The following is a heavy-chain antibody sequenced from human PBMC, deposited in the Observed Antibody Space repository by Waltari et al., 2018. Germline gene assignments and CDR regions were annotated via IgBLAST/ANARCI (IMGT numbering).Heavy chain of an antibody. CDR3: ARGGNYYYYGMDV. J-gene: IGHJ6*02. CDR2: IYYSGGT. CDR1: GGSISSHY. Sequence: QVQLQESGPGLVKPSETLSLTCTVSGGSISSHYWSWIRQPPGKGLEWIGYIYYSGGTNYNPSLKSRVTISVDTSKNQFSLKLSSVTAADTAVYYCARGGNYYYYGMDVWGQGTTVTVSS. V-gene: IGHV4-59*11. D-gene: IGHD3-16*01.